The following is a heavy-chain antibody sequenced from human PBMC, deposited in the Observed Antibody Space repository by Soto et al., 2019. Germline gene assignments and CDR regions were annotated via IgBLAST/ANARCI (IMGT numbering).Heavy chain of an antibody. CDR2: IIPILGIA. J-gene: IGHJ4*02. Sequence: QVQLVQSGAEVKKPGSSVKVSCKASGGTFSSYTISWVRQAPGQGLEWMGRIIPILGIANYAQKFQGRVTITADKSTSTAYMGLSSLRSEDTAVYYCARDRIDDYGDPLGYWGQGTLVTVSS. V-gene: IGHV1-69*08. CDR3: ARDRIDDYGDPLGY. CDR1: GGTFSSYT. D-gene: IGHD4-17*01.